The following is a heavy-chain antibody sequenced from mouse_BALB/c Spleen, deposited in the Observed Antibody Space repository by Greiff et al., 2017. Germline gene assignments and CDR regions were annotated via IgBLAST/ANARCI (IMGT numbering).Heavy chain of an antibody. CDR2: IDPANGNT. CDR3: ARVYGSSYWFAY. V-gene: IGHV14-3*02. J-gene: IGHJ3*01. Sequence: VQLQQSGAELVKPGASVKLSCTASGFNIKDTYMHWVKQRPEQGLEWIGRIDPANGNTKYDPKFQGKATITADTSSNTAYLQLSSLTSEDTAVYYCARVYGSSYWFAYWGQGTLVTVSA. D-gene: IGHD1-1*01. CDR1: GFNIKDTY.